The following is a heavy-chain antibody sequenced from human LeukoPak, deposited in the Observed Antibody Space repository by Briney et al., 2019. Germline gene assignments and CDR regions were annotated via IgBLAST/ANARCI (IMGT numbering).Heavy chain of an antibody. CDR3: ASVRKGLRYFDY. CDR1: GGSISSYY. D-gene: IGHD3-16*01. Sequence: PSETLSLTCTVSGGSISSYYWSWIRQPPGKGLEWIGYIYYSGSTNYNPSLKSRVTISVDTSKNQFSLKLSSVTAADTAVYYCASVRKGLRYFDYWGQGTLVTVSS. CDR2: IYYSGST. J-gene: IGHJ4*02. V-gene: IGHV4-59*12.